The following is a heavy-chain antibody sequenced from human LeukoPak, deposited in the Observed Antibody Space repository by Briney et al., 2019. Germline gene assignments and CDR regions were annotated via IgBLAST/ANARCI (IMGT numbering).Heavy chain of an antibody. CDR1: GYTFTGYY. V-gene: IGHV1-2*06. J-gene: IGHJ3*01. CDR3: ARGGALYGDYIAVDGFDV. Sequence: ASVKVSCKASGYTFTGYYMHWVRQAPGQGLEWMGRINPNSGGTNCAQKFQGRVTMTRDTPISTAYMELSRLRSDDTAVYYCARGGALYGDYIAVDGFDVWGQGTMVTVSS. CDR2: INPNSGGT. D-gene: IGHD4-17*01.